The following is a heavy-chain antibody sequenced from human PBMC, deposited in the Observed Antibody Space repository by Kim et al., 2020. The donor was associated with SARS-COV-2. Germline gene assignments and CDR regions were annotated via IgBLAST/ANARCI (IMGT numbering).Heavy chain of an antibody. Sequence: SETLSLTCTVSGGSISSGGYYWSWIRQHPGKGLEWIGYIYYSGSTYYNPSLKSRVTISVDTSKNQFSLKLSSVTAADTAVYYCASGNYYYYYGMDVWGQGTTVTVSS. CDR2: IYYSGST. CDR1: GGSISSGGYY. V-gene: IGHV4-31*03. J-gene: IGHJ6*02. CDR3: ASGNYYYYYGMDV.